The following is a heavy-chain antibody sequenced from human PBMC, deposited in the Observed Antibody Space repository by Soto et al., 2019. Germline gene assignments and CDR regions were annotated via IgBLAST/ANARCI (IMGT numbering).Heavy chain of an antibody. D-gene: IGHD6-19*01. CDR2: ISWNSGSI. CDR3: AKDNHSSDSSGWSPYYYYYMDV. Sequence: GGSLRLSCAASGFTFDDYAMHWVRQAPGKGLEWVSGISWNSGSIGYADSVKGRFTISRDNAKNSLYLQMNSLRAEDTALYYCAKDNHSSDSSGWSPYYYYYMDVWGKGTTVTVS. J-gene: IGHJ6*03. V-gene: IGHV3-9*01. CDR1: GFTFDDYA.